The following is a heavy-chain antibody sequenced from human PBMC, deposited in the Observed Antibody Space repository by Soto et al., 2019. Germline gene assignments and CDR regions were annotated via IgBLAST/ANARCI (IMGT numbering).Heavy chain of an antibody. CDR2: IIPILGIA. D-gene: IGHD3-10*01. CDR1: GGTFSSYT. Sequence: QVQLVQSGAEVKKPGSSVKVSCKASGGTFSSYTISWVRQAPGQGLEWMGRIIPILGIANYAQKFQGRVTITADKSTSTAYMELSSLRSEDAAVYYCARDLWYLTAAPWGQGTLVTVSS. CDR3: ARDLWYLTAAP. J-gene: IGHJ5*02. V-gene: IGHV1-69*08.